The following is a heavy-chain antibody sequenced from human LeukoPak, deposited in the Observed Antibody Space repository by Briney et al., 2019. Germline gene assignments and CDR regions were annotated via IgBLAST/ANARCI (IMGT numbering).Heavy chain of an antibody. Sequence: GGSLRLSCAASGFTFSSYWMSWVRQAPGKGLQWVANIKEDGSEKYYVDSVKGRFTISRDNAENSLYLQMHSLRAEDTAVYYCATTLTVTTGFYWGQGTLVTVSS. V-gene: IGHV3-7*01. CDR1: GFTFSSYW. CDR3: ATTLTVTTGFY. D-gene: IGHD4-17*01. CDR2: IKEDGSEK. J-gene: IGHJ4*02.